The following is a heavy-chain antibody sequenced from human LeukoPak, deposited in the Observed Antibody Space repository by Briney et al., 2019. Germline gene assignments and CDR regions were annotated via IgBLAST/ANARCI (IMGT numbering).Heavy chain of an antibody. Sequence: GGFLRLSCTASGFTFGDYAMSWFRQAPGKGLEWVGFIRSKAYGGTTEYAASVKGRFTISRDDSKSIAYLQMNSLKTEDTAVYYCTRVMVRGVIIDYWGQGTLVTVSS. J-gene: IGHJ4*02. CDR3: TRVMVRGVIIDY. V-gene: IGHV3-49*03. CDR2: IRSKAYGGTT. CDR1: GFTFGDYA. D-gene: IGHD3-10*01.